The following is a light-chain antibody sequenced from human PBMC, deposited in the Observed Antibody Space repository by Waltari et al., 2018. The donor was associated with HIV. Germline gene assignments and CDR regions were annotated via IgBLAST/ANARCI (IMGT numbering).Light chain of an antibody. CDR3: CSHAGNFIFA. CDR1: SSYVDTF. CDR2: NVN. V-gene: IGLV2-11*01. Sequence: QSALTQPHSVSGSPGQSLTISCTGTSSYVDTFVSWYQQHPGKAPQVIIYNVNNPPSGVPDRFSGSKSGNTAFLTISGLQADDEAEYHCCSHAGNFIFAFGTGTKVTVL. J-gene: IGLJ1*01.